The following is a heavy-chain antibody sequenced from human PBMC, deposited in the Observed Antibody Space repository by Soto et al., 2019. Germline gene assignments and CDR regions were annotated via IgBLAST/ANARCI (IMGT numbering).Heavy chain of an antibody. D-gene: IGHD3-10*02. J-gene: IGHJ6*02. V-gene: IGHV3-64D*08. Sequence: PGGSQRLSCSASRFTFSSYAMHWVRQAPGKGLEYVSAISNNGGNIYYADSVKGRFTISRDNSKNTLYLQMSSLRAEDTAVYYCVKGTYYYVQMGMDVWGQGTTVTVSS. CDR3: VKGTYYYVQMGMDV. CDR2: ISNNGGNI. CDR1: RFTFSSYA.